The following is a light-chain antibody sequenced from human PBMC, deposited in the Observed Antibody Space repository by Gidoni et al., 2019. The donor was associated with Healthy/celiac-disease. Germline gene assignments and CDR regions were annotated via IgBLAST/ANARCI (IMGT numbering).Light chain of an antibody. Sequence: DIVMTQSPDSLAVSLGERATINCKSSQSVLYSSNNKNYLAWYQQKPGQHPKLLIYWASTRESGVPDRFSGRGSGTDFTLTISSLQAEDVAVYYCQQYYSTPYTFGQGTKLEIK. V-gene: IGKV4-1*01. CDR2: WAS. CDR1: QSVLYSSNNKNY. CDR3: QQYYSTPYT. J-gene: IGKJ2*01.